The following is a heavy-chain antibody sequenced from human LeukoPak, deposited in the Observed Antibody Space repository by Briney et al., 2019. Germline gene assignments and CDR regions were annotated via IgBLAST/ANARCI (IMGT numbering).Heavy chain of an antibody. CDR1: GYTFTSYD. Sequence: ASVKVSCKASGYTFTSYDINWLRQATGQGLEWMGWMNPNSGNTGYAQKFQGRVTMTRNTSISTAYMELSSLRSEDTAVYYCARVPVRITIFGVATPYYYYMDVWGKGTTVTVSS. D-gene: IGHD3-3*01. V-gene: IGHV1-8*01. J-gene: IGHJ6*03. CDR3: ARVPVRITIFGVATPYYYYMDV. CDR2: MNPNSGNT.